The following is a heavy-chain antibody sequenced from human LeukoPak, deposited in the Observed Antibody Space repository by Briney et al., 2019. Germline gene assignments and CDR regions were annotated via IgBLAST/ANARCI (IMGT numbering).Heavy chain of an antibody. CDR2: ISGGGGET. Sequence: PSETLSLTCTVSGGSISSCTYSWGWIRQPPGKGLEWVSSISGGGGETYYVDSVKGRFIISRDNSKNTLYLQMNGLRVEDTAKYYCAKDSGNWNDSDYWGQGTLVTVSS. D-gene: IGHD1-1*01. V-gene: IGHV3-23*01. CDR1: GGSISSCTYS. CDR3: AKDSGNWNDSDY. J-gene: IGHJ4*02.